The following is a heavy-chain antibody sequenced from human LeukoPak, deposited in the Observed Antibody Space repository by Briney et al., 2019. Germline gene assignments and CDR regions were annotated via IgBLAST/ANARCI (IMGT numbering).Heavy chain of an antibody. J-gene: IGHJ3*02. CDR2: IYYRSKWYN. D-gene: IGHD6-19*01. CDR1: GDSVSSNSSA. CDR3: ARDTERTFIAVAGTGAFDT. V-gene: IGHV6-1*01. Sequence: SQALSLTCAISGDSVSSNSSAWNWIRQSPARGLEWLGWIYYRSKWYNDYAVSVKSRITINPDTSKNQFSLQLNSVTPEDTAVYYCARDTERTFIAVAGTGAFDTWGQGTMVTVSS.